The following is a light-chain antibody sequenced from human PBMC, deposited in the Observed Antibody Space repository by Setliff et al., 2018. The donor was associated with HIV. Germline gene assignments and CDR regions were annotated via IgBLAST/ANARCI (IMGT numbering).Light chain of an antibody. V-gene: IGLV3-1*01. CDR2: QDS. Sequence: SYELTQPPSVSVSPGQTASITCSGDKLGNKYACWYQQKPGQSPVLVIYQDSKRPSGIPERFSGSNSGNTATLTISGTQATDEADYYCQAWDSGTNQVVFGGGTQLTVL. CDR3: QAWDSGTNQVV. J-gene: IGLJ2*01. CDR1: KLGNKY.